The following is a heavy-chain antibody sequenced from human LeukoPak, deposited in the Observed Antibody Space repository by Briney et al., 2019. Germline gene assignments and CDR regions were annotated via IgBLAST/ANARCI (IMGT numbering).Heavy chain of an antibody. Sequence: GGSLRLSCAASGFTVSSNYMSWVRQAPGKGLEWVANIKLDGSEKNYVDSVKGRFTISRDNTKNSLYLQMNSLRVEDTAVFYCARDQYDTWSRRGNFDSWGQGTLVIVSS. V-gene: IGHV3-7*03. J-gene: IGHJ4*02. CDR3: ARDQYDTWSRRGNFDS. CDR2: IKLDGSEK. D-gene: IGHD3-3*01. CDR1: GFTVSSNY.